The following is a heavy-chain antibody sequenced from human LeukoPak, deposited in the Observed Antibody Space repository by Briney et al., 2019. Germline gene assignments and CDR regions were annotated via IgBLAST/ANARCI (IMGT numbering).Heavy chain of an antibody. Sequence: PSETLSLTCAVSGGSISSGGYSWSWIRQPPGKGLEWIGYIYHSGSTYYNPSLKSRVTISVDRSKNQFSLKLSPVTAADTAVYYCARYRNGYKRFDYWGQGTLVTVSS. V-gene: IGHV4-30-2*01. J-gene: IGHJ4*02. CDR3: ARYRNGYKRFDY. D-gene: IGHD5-24*01. CDR2: IYHSGST. CDR1: GGSISSGGYS.